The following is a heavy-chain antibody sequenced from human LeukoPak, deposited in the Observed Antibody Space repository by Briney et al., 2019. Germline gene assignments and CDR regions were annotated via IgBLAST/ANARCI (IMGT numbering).Heavy chain of an antibody. CDR1: GYTLTELS. J-gene: IGHJ4*02. CDR3: ATAVTLGWQDGDIDY. CDR2: FDPEDGET. V-gene: IGHV1-24*01. D-gene: IGHD3-10*01. Sequence: ASVKVSFKVSGYTLTELSMHWVRQAPGKGLEWMGGFDPEDGETIYAQKFQGRVTMTEDTSTDTAYMELSSLRSEDTAVYYCATAVTLGWQDGDIDYWGQGTLVTVSS.